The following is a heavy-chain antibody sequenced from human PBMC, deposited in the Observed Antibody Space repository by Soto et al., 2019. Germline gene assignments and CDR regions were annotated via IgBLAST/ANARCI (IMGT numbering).Heavy chain of an antibody. D-gene: IGHD3-22*01. Sequence: QVTLKESGPVLVKPTETLTLTCTVSGFSLSNARMGXXXXRXXXXKALEWLAHIFSNDEKSYSTSLKSRLTISKXTSXSQXVLTXTXMDPVDTATYYCARIKAPMIVVDSWGQGTLVTVSS. CDR3: ARIKAPMIVVDS. CDR2: IFSNDEK. V-gene: IGHV2-26*01. J-gene: IGHJ4*02. CDR1: GFSLSNARMG.